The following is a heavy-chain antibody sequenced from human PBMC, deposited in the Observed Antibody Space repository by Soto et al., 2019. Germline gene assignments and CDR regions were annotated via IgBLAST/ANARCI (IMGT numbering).Heavy chain of an antibody. Sequence: GGSLRLSCVASGFTFSSYAMSWVRQAPGKGLEWVSAISGSGGSTYYADSVKGRFTISRDNSKNTLYLQMNSLRAEDTAVYYCAKEGYYDFWSGYYYFDYWGQGTLVTVSS. CDR2: ISGSGGST. CDR1: GFTFSSYA. V-gene: IGHV3-23*01. J-gene: IGHJ4*02. D-gene: IGHD3-3*01. CDR3: AKEGYYDFWSGYYYFDY.